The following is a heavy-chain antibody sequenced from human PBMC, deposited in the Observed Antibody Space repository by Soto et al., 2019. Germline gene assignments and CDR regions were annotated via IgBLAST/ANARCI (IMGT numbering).Heavy chain of an antibody. Sequence: QVQLVQSGAEVKKPGASVKVSCKTSGYTFTSYDINWVRQATGQGLEWMGWMNPNSGNTDYAQKFQGRVTLTRYTSINTAYMELSSLRSEDTAVYYCARVRYCDSSTCYRLHYYYYDAMDVWGQGTTVTVSS. CDR2: MNPNSGNT. CDR1: GYTFTSYD. V-gene: IGHV1-8*01. D-gene: IGHD2-2*02. J-gene: IGHJ6*02. CDR3: ARVRYCDSSTCYRLHYYYYDAMDV.